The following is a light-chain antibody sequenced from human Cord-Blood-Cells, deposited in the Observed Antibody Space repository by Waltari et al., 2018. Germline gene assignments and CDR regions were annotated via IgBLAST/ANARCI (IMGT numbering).Light chain of an antibody. V-gene: IGLV2-18*02. CDR1: SSDVGSYNR. J-gene: IGLJ2*01. CDR2: EVS. CDR3: SSYTSSSTFV. Sequence: QSVLTQPPSVSGSPGQSVTISCTGTSSDVGSYNRVSWYQQPPGTAPKLMIYEVSNRPAGVPDRFSGSKSGNTASLTISGLQAEDEADYYCSSYTSSSTFVLGGGTKLTVL.